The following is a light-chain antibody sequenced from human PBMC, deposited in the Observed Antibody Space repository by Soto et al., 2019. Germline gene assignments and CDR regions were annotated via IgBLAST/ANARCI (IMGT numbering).Light chain of an antibody. V-gene: IGKV3-11*01. CDR1: QAVNTR. CDR2: LAS. Sequence: EIVLTQSPATLSSFPGDTVTLSCRASQAVNTRLAWYQHKPGQAPRLLIYLASNRAAGVPARFSGSGSGTDFTLTISNVEPEDFAVYYCHQRQSWPRTFXQGTKLDIK. J-gene: IGKJ1*01. CDR3: HQRQSWPRT.